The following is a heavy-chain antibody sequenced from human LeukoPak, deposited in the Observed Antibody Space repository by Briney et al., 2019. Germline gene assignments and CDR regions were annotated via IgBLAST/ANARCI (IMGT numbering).Heavy chain of an antibody. J-gene: IGHJ4*02. CDR3: ARDFSAGTFDC. V-gene: IGHV3-33*01. D-gene: IGHD3-3*01. CDR2: IWYDGSNK. CDR1: GFTFSSYG. Sequence: GGSLRLSCAASGFTFSSYGMHWVRQAPGKGLEWVAVIWYDGSNKYYADSVKGRFTISRDNSKNTLYLQMNSLRAEDTAVYYCARDFSAGTFDCWGQGTLVTVSS.